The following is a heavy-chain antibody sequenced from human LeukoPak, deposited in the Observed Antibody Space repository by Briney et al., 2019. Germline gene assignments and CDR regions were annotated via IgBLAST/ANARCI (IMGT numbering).Heavy chain of an antibody. Sequence: GGSLRLSCAASGFTFCSYWMTWVRQAPGKGLEWVANMNQDGSKIYYVDSLKGRFTISRDNAKNSLYLQMNGLRAEDTAVYYCARGSSGYYIGYFDYWGQGTLVTVSS. D-gene: IGHD3-22*01. CDR2: MNQDGSKI. CDR1: GFTFCSYW. J-gene: IGHJ4*02. V-gene: IGHV3-7*01. CDR3: ARGSSGYYIGYFDY.